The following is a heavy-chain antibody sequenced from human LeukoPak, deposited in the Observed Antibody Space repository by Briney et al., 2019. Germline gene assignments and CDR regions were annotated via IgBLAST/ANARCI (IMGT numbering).Heavy chain of an antibody. D-gene: IGHD2-2*02. CDR2: IHHSGST. Sequence: SETLSLTCDVSGYSISSGHYWGWIRQPPGKGLEYIGSIHHSGSTYYNPSLKSRVTISVDTSKDQFSLKLSSVPAADTAVYYCARRYCSRTSCYIDYGGQGILVTVSS. CDR1: GYSISSGHY. J-gene: IGHJ4*02. V-gene: IGHV4-38-2*01. CDR3: ARRYCSRTSCYIDY.